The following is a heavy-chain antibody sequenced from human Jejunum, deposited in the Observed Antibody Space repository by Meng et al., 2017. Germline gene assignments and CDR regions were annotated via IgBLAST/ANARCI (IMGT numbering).Heavy chain of an antibody. V-gene: IGHV6-1*01. CDR2: TYYRSKWYN. CDR1: GDSVSSNTGA. CDR3: ARGSHYAFDV. J-gene: IGHJ3*01. Sequence: QVHLQLSGPGLVKPSQNLSPTCAISGDSVSSNTGAWNWIRQSPSRGLEWLGRTYYRSKWYNDYAVSVIGRITINPDTSKSQFSLQLNSVTPEDTAVYYCARGSHYAFDVWGHGTMVTVSS.